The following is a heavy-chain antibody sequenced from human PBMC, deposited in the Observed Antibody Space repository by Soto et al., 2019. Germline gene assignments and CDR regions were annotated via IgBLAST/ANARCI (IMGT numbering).Heavy chain of an antibody. J-gene: IGHJ4*02. CDR2: ISWNSGSI. CDR3: ARSYMFYHNYYFDY. V-gene: IGHV3-9*01. Sequence: GGSLRLSCAASGFTFDDYAMHWVRQAPGKGLEWVSGISWNSGSIGYADSVKGRFTISRDNAKNSLYLQMNSLRAEDTALYYCARSYMFYHNYYFDYWGQGTLVTVSS. D-gene: IGHD3-10*02. CDR1: GFTFDDYA.